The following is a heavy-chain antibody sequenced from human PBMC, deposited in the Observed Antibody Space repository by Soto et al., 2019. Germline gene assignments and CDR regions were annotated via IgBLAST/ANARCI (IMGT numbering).Heavy chain of an antibody. Sequence: QVQLVQSGAEVKKPGSSVKVSCKASGGTFNSYAISWVRQAPGQGLEWMGGIIPFFGTANYAQNFQGRVTITADESTSTDYMELSSLRSEDTAVYYCARVEGSFCSSSSCYGAMDVWGQGTTVTVSS. V-gene: IGHV1-69*01. D-gene: IGHD2-2*01. CDR1: GGTFNSYA. CDR3: ARVEGSFCSSSSCYGAMDV. J-gene: IGHJ6*02. CDR2: IIPFFGTA.